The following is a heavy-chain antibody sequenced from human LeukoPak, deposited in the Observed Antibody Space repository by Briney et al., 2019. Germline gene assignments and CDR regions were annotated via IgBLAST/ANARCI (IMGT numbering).Heavy chain of an antibody. CDR2: INHSGST. Sequence: PSETLSLTCSVSGYSISSAYYWSWIRQPPGKGLEWIGEINHSGSTNYNPSLKSRVTISVDTSKNQFSLKLSSVTAADTAVYYCARKAILWFGGINWFDPWGQGTLVTVSS. V-gene: IGHV4-38-2*02. CDR1: GYSISSAYY. D-gene: IGHD3-10*01. J-gene: IGHJ5*02. CDR3: ARKAILWFGGINWFDP.